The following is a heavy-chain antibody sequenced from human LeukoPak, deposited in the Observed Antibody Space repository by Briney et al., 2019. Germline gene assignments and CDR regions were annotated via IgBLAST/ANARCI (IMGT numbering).Heavy chain of an antibody. Sequence: SETLSLTCTVSGGSISSGGYYWSWIRQHPGKGLEWIGCIYYSGSTYYNPSLKSRVTISVDTSKNQFSLKLSSVTAADTAVYYCARVFTVTRTIDYWGQGTLVTVSS. D-gene: IGHD4-17*01. J-gene: IGHJ4*02. V-gene: IGHV4-31*03. CDR1: GGSISSGGYY. CDR2: IYYSGST. CDR3: ARVFTVTRTIDY.